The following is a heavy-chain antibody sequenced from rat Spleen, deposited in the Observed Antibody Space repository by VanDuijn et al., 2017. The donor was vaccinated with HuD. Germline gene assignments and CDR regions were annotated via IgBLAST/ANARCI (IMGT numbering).Heavy chain of an antibody. J-gene: IGHJ2*01. V-gene: IGHV1-57*01. Sequence: QVQLQQSGAELAKPGSSAKISCKASGYTFTSYYISWIKETTGQGLDYIGYIFTGSGVTYYNEKFKGKATLTVDKSSSTAFMQLSSLTPEDTAVYYCARGWGDYWGQGVMVTVSS. CDR3: ARGWGDY. CDR2: IFTGSGVT. CDR1: GYTFTSYY. D-gene: IGHD1-12*02.